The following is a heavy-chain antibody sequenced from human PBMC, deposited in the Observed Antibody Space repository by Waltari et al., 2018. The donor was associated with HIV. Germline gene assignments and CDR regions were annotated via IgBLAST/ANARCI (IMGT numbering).Heavy chain of an antibody. CDR1: GFTFDEFG. CDR3: TKDLGSWPTRPAAFDS. CDR2: IRWNSEAT. J-gene: IGHJ4*02. V-gene: IGHV3-9*01. D-gene: IGHD3-16*01. Sequence: EVQLVESGGGLVQPGGSLRLSCSATGFTFDEFGMHWVRQAPGKGLEGVAGIRWNSEATAYAESVKGRVTISRDNAKNSLYLEINRLTVGDTAFYFCTKDLGSWPTRPAAFDSWGQGTLVTVSS.